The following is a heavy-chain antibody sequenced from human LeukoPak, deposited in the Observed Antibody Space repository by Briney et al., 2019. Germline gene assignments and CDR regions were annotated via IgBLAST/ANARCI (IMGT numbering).Heavy chain of an antibody. J-gene: IGHJ5*02. D-gene: IGHD1/OR15-1a*01. Sequence: PGGSLRLSCAASGFTFSSYGMHWVRQAPGKGLEWVAVISYDGSNKYYADSVKGRFTISRDNSKNTLYLQMNSLRAEDTAVYYCAKEAGTRENWFDPWGQGTLVTVSS. CDR3: AKEAGTRENWFDP. CDR1: GFTFSSYG. CDR2: ISYDGSNK. V-gene: IGHV3-30*18.